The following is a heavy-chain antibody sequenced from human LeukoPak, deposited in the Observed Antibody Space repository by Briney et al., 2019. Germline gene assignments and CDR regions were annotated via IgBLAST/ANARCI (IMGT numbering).Heavy chain of an antibody. CDR2: IYYSGST. CDR1: GGSVSSGGHY. V-gene: IGHV4-31*03. J-gene: IGHJ4*02. D-gene: IGHD2-15*01. CDR3: ARVSGGGNFLDY. Sequence: PPQTLSLTCTVSGGSVSSGGHYWRWIRQHPGKGLEWIGYIYYSGSTYYNPSLKSRVTISVDTSKNQFSLKLSSATAADTAVYYCARVSGGGNFLDYWGQGTLVTVSS.